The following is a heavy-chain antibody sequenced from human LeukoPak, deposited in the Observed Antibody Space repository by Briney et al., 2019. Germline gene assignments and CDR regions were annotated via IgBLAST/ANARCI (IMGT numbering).Heavy chain of an antibody. V-gene: IGHV3-23*01. CDR3: ARAPRGRDGYNPYYFDY. CDR2: ISGSGGST. D-gene: IGHD5-24*01. J-gene: IGHJ4*02. Sequence: PGGSLRLSCAASGFTFSSYAMSWVRQAPGKGLEWVSAISGSGGSTYYADSVKGRFTISRDNSKNTLYLQMNSLRAEDTAVYYCARAPRGRDGYNPYYFDYWGQGTLVTSPQ. CDR1: GFTFSSYA.